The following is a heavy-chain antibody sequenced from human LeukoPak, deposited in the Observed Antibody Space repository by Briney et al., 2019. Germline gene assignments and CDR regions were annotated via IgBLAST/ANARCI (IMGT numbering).Heavy chain of an antibody. Sequence: SETLSLTCTVSGGSISSSGYYWGWIRQPPGKGPEWIGSISYTGSTYYNPSLKSRVTISVDTSKNQFSLKLTSVTAADTAVYYCAAYYYDSSGYLGCGQGTLVTVSS. V-gene: IGHV4-39*01. CDR1: GGSISSSGYY. J-gene: IGHJ4*02. CDR2: ISYTGST. D-gene: IGHD3-22*01. CDR3: AAYYYDSSGYLG.